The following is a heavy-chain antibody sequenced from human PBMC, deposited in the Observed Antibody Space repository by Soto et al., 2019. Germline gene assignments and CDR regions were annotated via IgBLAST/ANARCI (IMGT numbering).Heavy chain of an antibody. CDR3: VKDKNLD. Sequence: EVQLLESGGGLVQPGGSLRLSCAASGFTLSNYGMTWVRQAPGKGLEWVSGISGGGGSTYYADCVKGRFTISRDNSKNTLFLQMDSLRGQDKAVNYCVKDKNLDWGQGTLVTVSS. V-gene: IGHV3-23*01. CDR2: ISGGGGST. CDR1: GFTLSNYG. J-gene: IGHJ4*02.